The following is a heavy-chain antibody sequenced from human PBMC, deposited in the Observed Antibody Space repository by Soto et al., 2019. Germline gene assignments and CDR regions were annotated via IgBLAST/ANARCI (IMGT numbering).Heavy chain of an antibody. D-gene: IGHD3-16*01. CDR2: INPADSDI. V-gene: IGHV5-51*01. CDR3: ARSKRDDASRKIEC. Sequence: PGESLKISCQGSGYSFTSNWIGWVRQMPGKGLEWMGIINPADSDIKYSPSCQGQATISPHKSIRTAYLQGSGRRTSDTAMYCCARSKRDDASRKIECWGQGTLVTVSS. CDR1: GYSFTSNW. J-gene: IGHJ4*02.